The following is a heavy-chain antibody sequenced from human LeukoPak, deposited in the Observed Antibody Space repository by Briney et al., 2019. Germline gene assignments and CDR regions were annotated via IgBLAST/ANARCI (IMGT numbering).Heavy chain of an antibody. Sequence: PGGSLRLSCAAFGFTFSSFGMSWVRQAPGKGLEWVSAISSTGGTAYYADSVKGRFAISRDNSKNTLYLQMNSLRAEDTAIYYCAKNGDRGAYCSGGSCYPYYYYNMDVWGKGTTVTISS. D-gene: IGHD2-15*01. V-gene: IGHV3-23*01. CDR3: AKNGDRGAYCSGGSCYPYYYYNMDV. CDR2: ISSTGGTA. J-gene: IGHJ6*03. CDR1: GFTFSSFG.